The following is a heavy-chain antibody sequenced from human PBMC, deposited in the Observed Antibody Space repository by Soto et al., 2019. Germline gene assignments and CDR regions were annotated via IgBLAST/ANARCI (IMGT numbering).Heavy chain of an antibody. V-gene: IGHV4-38-2*01. D-gene: IGHD4-4*01. Sequence: PSETLSLTCAVSGYSISSGYYWGWIRQPPGKGLEWIGSIYHSGSTYYNPSLKSRVTISVDTSKNQFSLKLSSVTAADTAVYYCARAQDSYYYYGMDIWGQGTTVTVSS. CDR1: GYSISSGYY. CDR3: ARAQDSYYYYGMDI. J-gene: IGHJ6*02. CDR2: IYHSGST.